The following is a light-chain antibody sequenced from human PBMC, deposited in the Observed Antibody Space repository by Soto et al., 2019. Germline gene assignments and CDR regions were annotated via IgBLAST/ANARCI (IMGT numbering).Light chain of an antibody. CDR2: EVT. CDR3: SSYAGSNNLKV. V-gene: IGLV2-8*01. J-gene: IGLJ1*01. CDR1: SREVGGYNY. Sequence: QSVLTQPTSASGSPGQSVTISCTGTSREVGGYNYVSWYQQHPGKAPKLMIYEVTKRPSGVPDRFSGSKSGNTASLTVSGLQAEDEADYYCSSYAGSNNLKVFGTGTKVTVL.